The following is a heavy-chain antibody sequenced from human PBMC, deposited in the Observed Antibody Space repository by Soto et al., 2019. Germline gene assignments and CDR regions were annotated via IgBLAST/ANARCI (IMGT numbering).Heavy chain of an antibody. Sequence: SETLSLTCAVSGYSIRSNNRWSWVRQPPGKGPEWIGEIFHSGSTNYNPSLKTRLTISVDKSKNQFSLKLSSVTAADTAVYYCARVYSGSYSDSWGRGTLVTVSS. D-gene: IGHD1-26*01. J-gene: IGHJ4*02. CDR2: IFHSGST. V-gene: IGHV4-4*02. CDR3: ARVYSGSYSDS. CDR1: GYSIRSNNR.